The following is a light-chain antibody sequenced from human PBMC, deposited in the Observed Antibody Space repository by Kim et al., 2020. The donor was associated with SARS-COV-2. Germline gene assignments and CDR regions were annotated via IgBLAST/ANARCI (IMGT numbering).Light chain of an antibody. Sequence: PGEGATLSCRASESLSSNYLAWYQQKPGQTPRLLIYGTSTRATGIPDRFSGSGSETDFTLTISRLEPEDFAVYYCQQYDNSPLTFGGGTKLEI. CDR1: ESLSSNY. CDR2: GTS. V-gene: IGKV3-20*01. CDR3: QQYDNSPLT. J-gene: IGKJ4*01.